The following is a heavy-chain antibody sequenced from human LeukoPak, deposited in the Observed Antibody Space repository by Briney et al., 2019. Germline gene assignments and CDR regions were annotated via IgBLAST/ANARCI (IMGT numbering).Heavy chain of an antibody. Sequence: GASVKVSCKASGYTFTGYYMHWVRQAPGQGLEWMGWINPNSGGTNYAQKFQGRVTMTRDTSISTAYMELSRLRSDDTAAYYCARVPSLITIFADWGQGTLVTVSS. J-gene: IGHJ4*02. CDR1: GYTFTGYY. CDR3: ARVPSLITIFAD. V-gene: IGHV1-2*02. CDR2: INPNSGGT. D-gene: IGHD3-3*01.